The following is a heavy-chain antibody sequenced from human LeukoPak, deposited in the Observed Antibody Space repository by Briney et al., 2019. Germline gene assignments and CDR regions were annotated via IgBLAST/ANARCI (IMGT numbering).Heavy chain of an antibody. V-gene: IGHV4-39*07. CDR2: IYYSGST. Sequence: PSETLSLTCTVSGGSISGSSYYWGWIRQPPGKGLEWIGSIYYSGSTNYNPSLKSRVTISVDTSKNQFSLKVTSVTAADTGVYYCARGSDSSTLNWFDPWGQGTLVTVSS. J-gene: IGHJ5*02. D-gene: IGHD6-13*01. CDR1: GGSISGSSYY. CDR3: ARGSDSSTLNWFDP.